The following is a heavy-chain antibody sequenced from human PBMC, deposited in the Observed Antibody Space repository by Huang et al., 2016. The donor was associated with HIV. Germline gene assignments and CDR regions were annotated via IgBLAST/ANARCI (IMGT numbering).Heavy chain of an antibody. CDR1: GFTFTSYG. V-gene: IGHV3-30*18. CDR3: AKDKLQWELLYGMDV. J-gene: IGHJ6*02. Sequence: QVQLAESGGGVVQPGNSLRLSCEASGFTFTSYGMHWVRQAPRKGLEWVAAISYEGNNKNYADSVKGRFTISRDNSKNTLSLQMNSLRPEDTAVYYCAKDKLQWELLYGMDVWGQGTTVTVSS. D-gene: IGHD1-26*01. CDR2: ISYEGNNK.